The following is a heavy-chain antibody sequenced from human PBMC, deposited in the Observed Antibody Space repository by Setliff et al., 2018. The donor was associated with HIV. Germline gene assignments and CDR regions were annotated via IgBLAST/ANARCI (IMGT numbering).Heavy chain of an antibody. CDR1: GGSFSGYY. CDR2: INHSGST. D-gene: IGHD3-10*01. J-gene: IGHJ5*02. V-gene: IGHV4-34*01. CDR3: ARNDYGSGTYSWFDP. Sequence: KTSETLSLTCAVYGGSFSGYYWSWIRQPPGKGLEWIGEINHSGSTNYNPSLKSRVTISVDTSKNQFSLKLSSVSAADTAVYYCARNDYGSGTYSWFDPWGQGTLVTVSS.